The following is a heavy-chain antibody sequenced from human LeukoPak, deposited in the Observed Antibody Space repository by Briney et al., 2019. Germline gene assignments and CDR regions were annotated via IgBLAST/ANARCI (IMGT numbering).Heavy chain of an antibody. D-gene: IGHD3-22*01. J-gene: IGHJ4*02. V-gene: IGHV4-59*01. Sequence: SETLSLTCTVSGGSISSYYWSWIRQPPGKGLEWIGYIYYSGSTNYNPSLKSRVTISVDTSKNQFSLKLSSVTAADTAVYYCAGATSKSGYYHYWGQGTLVTVSS. CDR1: GGSISSYY. CDR3: AGATSKSGYYHY. CDR2: IYYSGST.